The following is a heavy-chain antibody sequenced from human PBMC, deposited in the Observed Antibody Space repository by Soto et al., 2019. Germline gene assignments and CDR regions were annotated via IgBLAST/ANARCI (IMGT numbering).Heavy chain of an antibody. CDR1: VGTFSSYA. J-gene: IGHJ3*02. V-gene: IGHV1-69*01. Sequence: QVQLVQSGAEVKKPGSSVKVACKASVGTFSSYAISWVRQAPGQGLEWMGGIITIFGTANYAQKCQGRVTITADESTSTAYMELSSLRSEDTAVYYCARESKHPTRAFDIWGQGTMVTVSS. CDR2: IITIFGTA. CDR3: ARESKHPTRAFDI.